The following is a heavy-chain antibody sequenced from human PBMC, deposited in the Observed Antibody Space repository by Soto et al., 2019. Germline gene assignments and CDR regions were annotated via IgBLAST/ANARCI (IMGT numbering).Heavy chain of an antibody. Sequence: EVQLLESGGGLVQPGGSLRLSCAVSGFNFDNYPMGWVRQAPGKGLQWVSSIFETDDATVYTDSVQGRFFISRDNSKYTLYLQMTNLRVEDTAVYHCTRYGGPTQPHYLDHWGQGILVTVSS. D-gene: IGHD4-17*01. J-gene: IGHJ4*02. CDR1: GFNFDNYP. CDR3: TRYGGPTQPHYLDH. V-gene: IGHV3-23*01. CDR2: IFETDDAT.